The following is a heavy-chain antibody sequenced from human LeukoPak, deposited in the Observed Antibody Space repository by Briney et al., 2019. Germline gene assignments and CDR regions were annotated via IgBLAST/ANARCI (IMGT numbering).Heavy chain of an antibody. CDR2: ISAYNGNT. CDR1: GYTFSSYG. J-gene: IGHJ1*01. Sequence: ASVKVSCKASGYTFSSYGINWVRQAPGQGLEWMGWISAYNGNTNYAQKLQGRVTITTDTSTSTAYMELRSLRSDDTAVYYCAREPYSSQKYFQHWGQGTLVTVSS. V-gene: IGHV1-18*01. CDR3: AREPYSSQKYFQH. D-gene: IGHD6-19*01.